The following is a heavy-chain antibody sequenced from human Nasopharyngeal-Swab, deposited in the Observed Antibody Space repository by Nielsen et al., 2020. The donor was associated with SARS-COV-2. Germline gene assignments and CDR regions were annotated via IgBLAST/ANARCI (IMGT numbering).Heavy chain of an antibody. J-gene: IGHJ4*02. CDR2: IYYSGST. V-gene: IGHV4-61*08. CDR3: ARGVAGVSMIVVVLTGGSYHFDY. CDR1: GGSISSGGYY. Sequence: SETLSLTCAVSGGSISSGGYYWSWIRQPPGKGLEWIGYIYYSGSTNYNPSLKSRVTISVDTSKNQFSLKLSSVTAADTAVYYCARGVAGVSMIVVVLTGGSYHFDYWGQGTLVTVSS. D-gene: IGHD3-22*01.